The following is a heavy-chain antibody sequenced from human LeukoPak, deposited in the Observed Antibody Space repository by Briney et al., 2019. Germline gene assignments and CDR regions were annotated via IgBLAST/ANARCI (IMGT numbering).Heavy chain of an antibody. CDR2: ISSSSSTI. V-gene: IGHV3-48*01. CDR3: ARDPTYSYGPV. J-gene: IGHJ4*02. D-gene: IGHD5-18*01. CDR1: GFTFSSYS. Sequence: GSLRLSCAASGFTFSSYSMNWVRQAPGKGLEWVSYISSSSSTIYYADSVKGRFTISRDNAKNSLYLQMNSLRAEDTAVYYCARDPTYSYGPVWGQGTLVTVSS.